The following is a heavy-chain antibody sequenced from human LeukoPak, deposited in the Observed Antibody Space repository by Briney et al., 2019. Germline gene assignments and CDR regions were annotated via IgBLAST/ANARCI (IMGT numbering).Heavy chain of an antibody. J-gene: IGHJ4*02. CDR3: ARASVASDPLFDY. D-gene: IGHD5-12*01. CDR2: IIPIFGTA. CDR1: GGTFSSYA. V-gene: IGHV1-69*05. Sequence: SVKVSCKASGGTFSSYAISWVRQAPGQGLEWMGGIIPIFGTANYAQKFQGRVTMTRDTSISTAYMELSRLRSDDTAVYYCARASVASDPLFDYWGQGTLVTVSS.